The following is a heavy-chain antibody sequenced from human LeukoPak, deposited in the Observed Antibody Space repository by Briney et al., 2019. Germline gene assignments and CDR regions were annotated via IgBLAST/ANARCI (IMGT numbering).Heavy chain of an antibody. J-gene: IGHJ4*02. Sequence: GGSLRLSCAASGFTFSDHYMDWVRQAPGRGLEWVGRSRNKANSYTTEYAASVRGRFTVSRDESKNSLYLQMNSLKTEDTAVYYCTTVGQPYWGQGTLVTVSS. CDR3: TTVGQPY. CDR1: GFTFSDHY. CDR2: SRNKANSYTT. V-gene: IGHV3-72*01.